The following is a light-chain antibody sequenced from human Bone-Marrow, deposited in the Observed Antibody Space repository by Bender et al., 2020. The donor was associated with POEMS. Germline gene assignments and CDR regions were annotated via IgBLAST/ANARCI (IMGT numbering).Light chain of an antibody. Sequence: QSVLTQPPSVSGAPGQRVTISCTGSSSNTGSGYDINWYQHLPGTAPKLLIYGYNNRPSGVPDRFSGSKSGTSASLAITGLQAEDEADYYCCSHAGSYTWIFGGGTKLTVL. CDR2: GYN. CDR3: CSHAGSYTWI. V-gene: IGLV1-40*01. J-gene: IGLJ2*01. CDR1: SSNTGSGYD.